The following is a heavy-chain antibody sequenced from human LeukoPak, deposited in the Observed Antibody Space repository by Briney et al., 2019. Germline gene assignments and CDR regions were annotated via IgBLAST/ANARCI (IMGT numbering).Heavy chain of an antibody. J-gene: IGHJ6*03. V-gene: IGHV3-23*01. D-gene: IGHD3-10*01. CDR1: GFTFSNYA. CDR2: IRSSGGGGST. CDR3: AREAQYYYGSGPQWNYMDV. Sequence: GGSLRLSCAASGFTFSNYAMNWVRQAPGKGLEWVSVIRSSGGGGSTYYADSVKVRFTISRDNSKNTLYLQMNSLRAEDTAVYYCAREAQYYYGSGPQWNYMDVWGKGTTVTISS.